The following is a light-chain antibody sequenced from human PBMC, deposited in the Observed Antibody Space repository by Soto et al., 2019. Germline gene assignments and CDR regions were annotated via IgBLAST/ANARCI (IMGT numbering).Light chain of an antibody. V-gene: IGKV3-15*01. CDR3: QQYINWPRT. CDR2: GAS. J-gene: IGKJ1*01. CDR1: QSVSSN. Sequence: EIVMTQSPATLSVSPGERATLSCRASQSVSSNLAWYQQNRGQAPRLLIYGASTRATGVPARFSGSGSGTEFTRTISSLQSEDFAVYYCQQYINWPRTFGQGSKVEIK.